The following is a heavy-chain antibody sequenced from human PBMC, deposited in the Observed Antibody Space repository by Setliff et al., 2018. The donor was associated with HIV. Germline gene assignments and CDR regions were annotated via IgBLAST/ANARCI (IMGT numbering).Heavy chain of an antibody. CDR1: GYAISSGYY. D-gene: IGHD3-10*01. J-gene: IGHJ4*02. CDR2: IYARGST. Sequence: TLSLTCAVSGYAISSGYYWGWIRRPPGKGLEWIGSIYARGSTYHNPSLKSRVTISVDTSKNQFSLKLSSVTAADTAVYYCARELLRSWDGSENSYKPYYFDYWGQGTLVTVSS. CDR3: ARELLRSWDGSENSYKPYYFDY. V-gene: IGHV4-38-2*02.